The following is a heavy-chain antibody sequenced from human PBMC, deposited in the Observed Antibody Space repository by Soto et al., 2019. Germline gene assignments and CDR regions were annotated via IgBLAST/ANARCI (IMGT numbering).Heavy chain of an antibody. CDR2: IYYSGGN. CDR3: ARDVPSYGSGSNWFDP. D-gene: IGHD3-10*01. V-gene: IGHV4-31*03. CDR1: GGSISSGGDY. J-gene: IGHJ5*02. Sequence: QVQLQESGPGLVKPSQTLSLTCTVSGGSISSGGDYWSWIRQHPGEGLEWIGYIYYSGGNYYNPSLKSRVTISVDTSKNQFALKLSSVTAADTAVYYCARDVPSYGSGSNWFDPWGQGTLVTVSS.